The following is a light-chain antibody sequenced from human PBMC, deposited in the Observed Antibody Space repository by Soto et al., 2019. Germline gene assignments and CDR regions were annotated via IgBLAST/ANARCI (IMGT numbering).Light chain of an antibody. J-gene: IGKJ3*01. Sequence: AIQMTQSPSFLSASVGDRVTITCRASQGVRHYLGWYQQKPGQAPKLLIYAASSLQSGVPSRFSGSGSGTDFTLTISSLQPEDFATYYCQQDYNSPPTFGPGTKVDIK. CDR3: QQDYNSPPT. V-gene: IGKV1-6*01. CDR2: AAS. CDR1: QGVRHY.